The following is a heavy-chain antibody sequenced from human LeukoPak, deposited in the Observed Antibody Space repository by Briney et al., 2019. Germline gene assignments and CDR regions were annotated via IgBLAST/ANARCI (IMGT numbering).Heavy chain of an antibody. J-gene: IGHJ4*02. CDR3: ARICSTTDCLISA. Sequence: GVSLRLSCAASGFTFSRYWMHWVRQAPGKGLVWVSRINSDGSYTSYADFVKGRFTISRDNAKNTVYLQMSSLRAEDTAVYYCARICSTTDCLISAWGQGTLVTVSS. V-gene: IGHV3-74*01. D-gene: IGHD2-2*01. CDR1: GFTFSRYW. CDR2: INSDGSYT.